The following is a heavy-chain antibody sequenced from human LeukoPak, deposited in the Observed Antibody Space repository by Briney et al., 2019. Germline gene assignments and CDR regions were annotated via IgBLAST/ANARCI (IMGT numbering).Heavy chain of an antibody. V-gene: IGHV1-18*01. J-gene: IGHJ5*02. CDR2: ISAYNGNT. Sequence: VSVKVSCKASGYTFTSYGISWVRQAPGQGLEWMGWISAYNGNTNYAQKLQGRVTMTTDTSTSTAYMELRSLRSDDTAVYYCARGPRYYYDSSGPNFDPWGQGTLVTVSS. CDR1: GYTFTSYG. D-gene: IGHD3-22*01. CDR3: ARGPRYYYDSSGPNFDP.